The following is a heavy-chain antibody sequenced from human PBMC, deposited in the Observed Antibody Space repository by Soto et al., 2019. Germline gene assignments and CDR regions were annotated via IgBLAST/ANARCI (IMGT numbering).Heavy chain of an antibody. J-gene: IGHJ6*02. D-gene: IGHD3-3*01. V-gene: IGHV4-59*01. Sequence: QVQLQESGPGLVKPSETLSLTCTVSGGSISSYYWSWIRQPPGKGLEWIGYIYYSGSTNYNPSLKSRVTISVDTSKNQGSLQLSSVTAADTAVYYCASADYDFWSGYYPGPYYYYYGMDVWGQGTTVTVSS. CDR1: GGSISSYY. CDR3: ASADYDFWSGYYPGPYYYYYGMDV. CDR2: IYYSGST.